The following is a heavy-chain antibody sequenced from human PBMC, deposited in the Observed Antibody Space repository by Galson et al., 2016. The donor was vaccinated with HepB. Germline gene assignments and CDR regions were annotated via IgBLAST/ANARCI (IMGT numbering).Heavy chain of an antibody. CDR2: IYYSGRT. Sequence: LTCTVSGASISGYYLSWIRQPPGKGLEWIGYIYYSGRTNYNPSLKSRVTISVDTSKNQFSLKLSSVTAADTAVYYCARDDSGGWYGFHYGMDVWGQGPQSPSP. J-gene: IGHJ6*02. D-gene: IGHD6-19*01. CDR1: GASISGYY. V-gene: IGHV4-59*01. CDR3: ARDDSGGWYGFHYGMDV.